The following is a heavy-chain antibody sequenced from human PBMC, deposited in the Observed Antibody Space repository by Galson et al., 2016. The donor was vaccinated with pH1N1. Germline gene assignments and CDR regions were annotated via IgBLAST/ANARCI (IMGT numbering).Heavy chain of an antibody. D-gene: IGHD6-19*01. CDR2: IKQDGSVK. J-gene: IGHJ6*02. V-gene: IGHV3-7*01. Sequence: SLRLSCAASGFTFSDYWVSWVRQAPGKGLEWVANIKQDGSVKYYVDSVKGRFTISRDNARNSLYLQMDTLRVEDTDVYYCARAIAVASSVWGQGTTVTVSS. CDR1: GFTFSDYW. CDR3: ARAIAVASSV.